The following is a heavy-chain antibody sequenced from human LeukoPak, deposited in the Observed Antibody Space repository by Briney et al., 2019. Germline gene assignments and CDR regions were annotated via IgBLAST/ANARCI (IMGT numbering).Heavy chain of an antibody. V-gene: IGHV3-13*01. CDR3: AEGGGVGGGGMTGYCHFDY. CDR1: GFTFSDYD. Sequence: GGSLRLSCAASGFTFSDYDMHWVRQATGKGLEWVSAIGTAGDTYYTGSVKGRFTISRENAKNSLYLQMNSLRAEDTAVYYCAEGGGVGGGGMTGYCHFDYWGQGTLVTVSS. D-gene: IGHD3-9*01. CDR2: IGTAGDT. J-gene: IGHJ4*02.